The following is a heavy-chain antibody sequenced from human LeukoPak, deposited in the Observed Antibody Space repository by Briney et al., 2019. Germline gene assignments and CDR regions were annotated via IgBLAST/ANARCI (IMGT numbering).Heavy chain of an antibody. CDR2: INRSGST. D-gene: IGHD3-3*01. J-gene: IGHJ4*02. V-gene: IGHV4-34*01. Sequence: SETLSLTCAVYGGSFSGYYWSWIRQPPGKGLEWIGEINRSGSTNYNPSLKSRVTISVDTSKNQFSLKLSSVTAADTAVYYCARVTDFWSGYANYFDYWGQGTLVTVSS. CDR1: GGSFSGYY. CDR3: ARVTDFWSGYANYFDY.